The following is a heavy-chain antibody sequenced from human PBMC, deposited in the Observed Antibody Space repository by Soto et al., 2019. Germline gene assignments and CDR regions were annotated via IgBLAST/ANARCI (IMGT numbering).Heavy chain of an antibody. Sequence: SETLSLTCAVYGGSFSGYYWSWIRQPPGKGLEWIGEINHSGSTNYNPSLKSRVTISVDTSKNQFSLKLSSVTAADTAVYYCARGREDIVVVVAATIWFDPWGQGNLVTVS. CDR3: ARGREDIVVVVAATIWFDP. CDR1: GGSFSGYY. CDR2: INHSGST. J-gene: IGHJ5*02. D-gene: IGHD2-15*01. V-gene: IGHV4-34*01.